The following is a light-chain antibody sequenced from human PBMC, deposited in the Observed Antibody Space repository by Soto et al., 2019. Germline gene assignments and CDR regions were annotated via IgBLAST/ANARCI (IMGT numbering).Light chain of an antibody. V-gene: IGLV1-47*01. CDR1: RSDIGSNY. J-gene: IGLJ3*02. Sequence: QSVLTQPPSASGTPGQRVTISCSGSRSDIGSNYVYWYRQLPGTAPKLLIYRNNQRPSGVPDRFSGSKSGTSASLAISGLRSEDEDDYYCAAWDDSLSGFWVFGGGTKLTVL. CDR3: AAWDDSLSGFWV. CDR2: RNN.